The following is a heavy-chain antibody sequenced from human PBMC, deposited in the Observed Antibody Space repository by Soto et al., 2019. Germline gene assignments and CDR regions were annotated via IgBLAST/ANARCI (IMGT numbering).Heavy chain of an antibody. V-gene: IGHV1-69*13. CDR2: IIPIFGTA. Sequence: GASVKVSCKASGGTFSSYAISWVRQAPGQGLEWMGGIIPIFGTANYAQKFQGRVTITADESTSTAYMELSSLRSEDTAVYYCARGDYDFWSGYYTGNWFDPWGQGTLVTVSS. CDR3: ARGDYDFWSGYYTGNWFDP. J-gene: IGHJ5*02. D-gene: IGHD3-3*01. CDR1: GGTFSSYA.